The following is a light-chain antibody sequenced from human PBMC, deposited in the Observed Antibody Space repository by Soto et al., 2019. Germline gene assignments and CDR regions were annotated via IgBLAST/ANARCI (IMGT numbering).Light chain of an antibody. CDR3: SSYTTSSTRV. V-gene: IGLV2-14*03. J-gene: IGLJ1*01. Sequence: SVLTQPASVSGSPGQSIAISCTGTSSDVGAYDFVSWYQQHPDKAPKLMIYEVSNRPSGVSDRFSGSKSVNTATLTISGFQAEDEADYYCSSYTTSSTRVFGTGTKVTVL. CDR1: SSDVGAYDF. CDR2: EVS.